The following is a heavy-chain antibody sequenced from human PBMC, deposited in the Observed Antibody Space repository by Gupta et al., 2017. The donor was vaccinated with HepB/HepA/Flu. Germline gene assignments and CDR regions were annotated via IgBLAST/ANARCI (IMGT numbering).Heavy chain of an antibody. CDR1: GFTFSDYS. D-gene: IGHD3-22*01. V-gene: IGHV3-11*01. J-gene: IGHJ3*01. CDR2: ISDSGSVI. Sequence: QVQLVESGGGLVKPGGALRLSCGASGFTFSDYSVTWIRQAPGAGLEWRADISDSGSVIHYADACMGRFTIYRDKDKNVLYLQQTRLREDDNAVYYCARRNYVGSGCHNFDVWGQGTMVTVSS. CDR3: ARRNYVGSGCHNFDV.